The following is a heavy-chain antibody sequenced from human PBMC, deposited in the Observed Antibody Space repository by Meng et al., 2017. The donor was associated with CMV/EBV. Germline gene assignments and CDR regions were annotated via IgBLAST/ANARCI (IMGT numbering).Heavy chain of an antibody. CDR3: ARHKGASSSWRGGFDY. D-gene: IGHD6-13*01. CDR2: IYYSGST. Sequence: GSLRLSCTVSGGSISSSSYYWGWIRQPPGKGLEWIGSIYYSGSTYYNPSLKSRVTISVDTSKNQFSLKLSSVTAADTAVYYCARHKGASSSWRGGFDYWGQGTLVTV. J-gene: IGHJ4*02. CDR1: GGSISSSSYY. V-gene: IGHV4-39*01.